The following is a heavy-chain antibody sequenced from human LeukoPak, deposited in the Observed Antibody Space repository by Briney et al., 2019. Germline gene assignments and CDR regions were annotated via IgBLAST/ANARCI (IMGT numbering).Heavy chain of an antibody. CDR1: GFTFSSYA. CDR2: ISGSGGST. V-gene: IGHV3-23*01. CDR3: AKLAYSSSWYLDY. D-gene: IGHD6-13*01. J-gene: IGHJ4*02. Sequence: PGGSLRLSCAASGFTFSSYAMSWVRQAPGKGLEWVSGISGSGGSTYYADSVKGRFTIPRDNSKNTLYLQMNSLRAEDTAVYYCAKLAYSSSWYLDYWGQGTLVTVSS.